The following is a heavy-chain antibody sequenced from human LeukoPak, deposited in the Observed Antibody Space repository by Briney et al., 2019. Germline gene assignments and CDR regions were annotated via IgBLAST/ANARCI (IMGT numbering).Heavy chain of an antibody. CDR1: GFTFSDYY. V-gene: IGHV3-11*06. CDR3: ARDRYILTGYYYFDY. Sequence: GGSLRLSCAASGFTFSDYYMSWTRQAPGKGLEWVSYISSSSYINYADSVKGRFTISRDNAKNSLYLQMNSLRAEDTAVYYCARDRYILTGYYYFDYWGQGTLVTVSS. CDR2: ISSSSYI. J-gene: IGHJ4*02. D-gene: IGHD3-9*01.